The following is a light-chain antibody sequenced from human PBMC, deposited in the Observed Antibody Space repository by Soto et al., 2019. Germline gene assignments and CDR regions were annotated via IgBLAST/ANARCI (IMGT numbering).Light chain of an antibody. J-gene: IGLJ3*02. CDR1: SSDIGRYNF. CDR2: DVV. V-gene: IGLV2-8*01. CDR3: SSYAGSNTWV. Sequence: QSALTQPPSASGSPGQSVTISCTGSSSDIGRYNFVAWYQQHPGQAPKVILYDVVKRPSGVPDRFSGSKSGNTASLTVSGLQAEDEADSHCSSYAGSNTWVFGGGTKVTVL.